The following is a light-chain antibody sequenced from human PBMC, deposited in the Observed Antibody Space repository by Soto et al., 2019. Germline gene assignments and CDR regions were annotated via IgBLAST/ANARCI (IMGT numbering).Light chain of an antibody. CDR3: QHYNSYSEA. Sequence: DIQMTQSPSTLSGSVGDRVTITCRASQTISSWLAWYQQKPGKAPKLLIYKASTLKSGVPSRFSGSGSGTDFTLTISSLQPDDFATYYCQHYNSYSEAFGQGTMVDIK. CDR1: QTISSW. V-gene: IGKV1-5*03. J-gene: IGKJ1*01. CDR2: KAS.